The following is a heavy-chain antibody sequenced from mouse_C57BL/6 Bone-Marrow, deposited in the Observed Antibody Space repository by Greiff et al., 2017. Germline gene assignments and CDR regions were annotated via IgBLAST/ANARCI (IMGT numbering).Heavy chain of an antibody. D-gene: IGHD1-1*01. CDR1: GFTFTDYY. CDR3: ARYDGSSPHYYAMDY. V-gene: IGHV7-3*01. Sequence: EVQVVESGGGLVQPGGSLSLSCAASGFTFTDYYMSWVRQPPGKALEWLGFIRNKANGYTTEYSASVKGRFTISRDNSQSILYLQMNALRAEDSATYDCARYDGSSPHYYAMDYWGQGTSVTVSS. J-gene: IGHJ4*01. CDR2: IRNKANGYTT.